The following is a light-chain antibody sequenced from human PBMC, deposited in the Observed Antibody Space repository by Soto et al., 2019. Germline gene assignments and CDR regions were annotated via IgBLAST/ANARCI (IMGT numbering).Light chain of an antibody. J-gene: IGKJ1*01. CDR1: QSVSSNF. V-gene: IGKV3-20*01. CDR3: QQYDSSLRT. Sequence: EIVLTQSPGTLSLSPGERATLSRRASQSVSSNFLAWYQQKPGQAPRLLISGASNRATGIPDRLSGSGSGTDFTLTISRLEPEDFAVYYCQQYDSSLRTFGQGTKV. CDR2: GAS.